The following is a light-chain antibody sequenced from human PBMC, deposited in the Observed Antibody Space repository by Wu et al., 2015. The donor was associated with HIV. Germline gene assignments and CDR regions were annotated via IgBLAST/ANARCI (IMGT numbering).Light chain of an antibody. Sequence: DIQMTQSPSSLSASVGDRVTITCRASQSINTNLNWYQHKPGKAPKLLIHTTFTLQSGVPSRFSGSRSGTDFTLTITGLQPDDFATYYCQQSYTMPFDFGQGTKLEDQT. CDR1: QSINTN. V-gene: IGKV1-39*01. CDR2: TTF. CDR3: QQSYTMPFD. J-gene: IGKJ2*01.